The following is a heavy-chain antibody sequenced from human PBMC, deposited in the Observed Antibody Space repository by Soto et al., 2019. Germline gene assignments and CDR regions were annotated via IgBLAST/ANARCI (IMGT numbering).Heavy chain of an antibody. CDR2: IYYSGST. J-gene: IGHJ4*02. CDR1: GGSISSGDYF. CDR3: ARLGVRGSHALFDY. D-gene: IGHD3-10*01. V-gene: IGHV4-30-4*02. Sequence: SETLSLTCTVSGGSISSGDYFWSWIRQPPGKGLEWIGYIYYSGSTYYNPSLKSRVTISVDTSKNQFSLKLSSVTAADTAVYSCARLGVRGSHALFDYWGQGTLVTV.